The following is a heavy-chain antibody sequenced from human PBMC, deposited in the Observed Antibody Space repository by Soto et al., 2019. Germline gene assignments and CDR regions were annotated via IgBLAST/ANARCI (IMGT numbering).Heavy chain of an antibody. Sequence: GESLKISCEGVGYGFTNYWIAWVRQMPGKGPEWMGTIYPGDSDMRYSPSFRGQVTMSVDKSINTAYLQWGSLTASDTAKYYCARPSRGFWSGFDYWGQGTLVTVSS. CDR1: GYGFTNYW. CDR2: IYPGDSDM. D-gene: IGHD3-3*01. CDR3: ARPSRGFWSGFDY. J-gene: IGHJ4*02. V-gene: IGHV5-51*01.